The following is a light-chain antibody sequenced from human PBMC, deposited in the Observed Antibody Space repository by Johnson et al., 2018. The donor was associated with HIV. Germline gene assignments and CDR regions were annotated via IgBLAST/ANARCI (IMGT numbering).Light chain of an antibody. CDR2: DNN. J-gene: IGLJ1*01. CDR1: SFNIGNNY. V-gene: IGLV1-51*01. CDR3: GTWESSLEV. Sequence: QSVLTQPPSVSAAPGQKVTISCSGSSFNIGNNYVSWYQQLPGTAPKLLIYDNNKRPSGIPDRFLGSKYGTSATLCITVLQTGDEADYDCGTWESSLEVCVTGTKVTVL.